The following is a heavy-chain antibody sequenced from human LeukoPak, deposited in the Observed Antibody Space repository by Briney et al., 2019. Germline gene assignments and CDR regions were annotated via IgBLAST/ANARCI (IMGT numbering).Heavy chain of an antibody. CDR3: ARDPVGYCSGGSCYYSVVDWFDP. CDR2: IYAYNGDK. Sequence: GSVKVSLQGSGYTFSHYGFSWGGQGPGQGVGGVGLIYAYNGDKNYAQKLQGRVTMTTDTSTSTAYMELRSLRSDDTAVYYCARDPVGYCSGGSCYYSVVDWFDPWGQGTLVTVSS. D-gene: IGHD2-15*01. V-gene: IGHV1-18*01. CDR1: GYTFSHYG. J-gene: IGHJ5*02.